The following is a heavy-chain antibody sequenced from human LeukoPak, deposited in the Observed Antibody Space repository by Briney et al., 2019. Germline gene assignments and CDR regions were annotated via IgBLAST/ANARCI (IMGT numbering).Heavy chain of an antibody. V-gene: IGHV1-18*01. CDR3: AREPPGTSGNDY. D-gene: IGHD5-12*01. CDR1: GYTFTSYG. Sequence: ASVRVSCKASGYTFTSYGISWVRQAPGQGLEWMGWINANSGDTNYAQKFQGRVTMTRDTSINTAYMELSGLRPDDTAVYYCAREPPGTSGNDYWGQETLLTVSS. J-gene: IGHJ4*02. CDR2: INANSGDT.